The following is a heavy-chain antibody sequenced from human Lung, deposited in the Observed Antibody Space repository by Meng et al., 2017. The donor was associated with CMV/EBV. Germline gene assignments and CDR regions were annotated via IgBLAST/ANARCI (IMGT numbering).Heavy chain of an antibody. Sequence: ASVXVSXXASGYTFTSYNIHWVRQAPGQGLEWMGWINTKSGDTDYAPKFHGRVTMTRDTSINTAHMEVTRLTSDDTATYYCARRWDYWSGFQTGYGLDVWGQGTXVTVSS. CDR3: ARRWDYWSGFQTGYGLDV. CDR2: INTKSGDT. CDR1: GYTFTSYN. V-gene: IGHV1-2*02. J-gene: IGHJ6*01. D-gene: IGHD3-3*01.